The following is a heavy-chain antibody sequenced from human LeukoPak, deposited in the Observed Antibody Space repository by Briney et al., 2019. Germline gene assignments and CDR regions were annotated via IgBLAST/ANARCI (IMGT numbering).Heavy chain of an antibody. J-gene: IGHJ4*02. Sequence: SQTLSLTCTVSGGSISSGSYYWSWIRQPAGKGLEWIGRIYTSGSTNYNPSLKSRVTISVDTSKNQFSLKLSSVTAADTAVYYCASESFEGGYFDYWGQGTLVTVSS. V-gene: IGHV4-61*02. CDR2: IYTSGST. CDR3: ASESFEGGYFDY. CDR1: GGSISSGSYY. D-gene: IGHD3-22*01.